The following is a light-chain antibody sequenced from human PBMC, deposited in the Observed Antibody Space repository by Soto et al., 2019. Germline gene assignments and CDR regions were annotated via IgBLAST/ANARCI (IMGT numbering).Light chain of an antibody. CDR3: QQYNSYPWT. V-gene: IGKV1-39*01. Sequence: DIQMTQSPSSLSACVGDRVTITCRASQSISIYLNWYQQRPGEVPKLLIFGASTLQSGVPSRFSGSGSGTDFTLTISSLQPDDFATYYCQQYNSYPWTFGQGTKVDIK. CDR2: GAS. CDR1: QSISIY. J-gene: IGKJ1*01.